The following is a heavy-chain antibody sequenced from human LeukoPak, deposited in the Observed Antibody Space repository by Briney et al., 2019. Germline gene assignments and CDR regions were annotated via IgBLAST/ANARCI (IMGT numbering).Heavy chain of an antibody. CDR2: IKPDGSEK. V-gene: IGHV3-7*03. CDR1: HFTFTTYW. D-gene: IGHD3-16*02. J-gene: IGHJ1*01. CDR3: AKERIMITFGGVIAPQYFQH. Sequence: GGSLRLSCAASHFTFTTYWMSWLRQAPGKGLEWVANIKPDGSEKYYVDSVKGRFTISRDNAKNSLYLQMDSLRAEDTAVYYCAKERIMITFGGVIAPQYFQHWGQGTLVTVSS.